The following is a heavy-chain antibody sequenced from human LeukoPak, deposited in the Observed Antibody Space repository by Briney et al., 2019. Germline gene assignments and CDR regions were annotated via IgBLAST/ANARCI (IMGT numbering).Heavy chain of an antibody. Sequence: SETLSLTSAVSGGSISSSNWWSWVRQPPGKGLEWIGSIYHSGSTYYKPSLKSRVTISVDTSKNQFSLKLSSVTTTDTAMYYCARERSYGEEMAIWGQGTMVTVSS. J-gene: IGHJ3*02. V-gene: IGHV4-4*02. D-gene: IGHD5-24*01. CDR2: IYHSGST. CDR1: GGSISSSNW. CDR3: ARERSYGEEMAI.